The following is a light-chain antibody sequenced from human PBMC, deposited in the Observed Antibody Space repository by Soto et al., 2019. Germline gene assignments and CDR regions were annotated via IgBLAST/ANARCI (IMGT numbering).Light chain of an antibody. Sequence: EVVMTQSPATLSVSPGERATLSCRASQSVSSNLAWYQQKPGQAPRLLIYGASTRATGIPARFSGGGYGTEFTLTISSLRSEDFVVYYCQQYNNWPPWTFGQGTKVEIK. CDR2: GAS. J-gene: IGKJ1*01. V-gene: IGKV3-15*01. CDR1: QSVSSN. CDR3: QQYNNWPPWT.